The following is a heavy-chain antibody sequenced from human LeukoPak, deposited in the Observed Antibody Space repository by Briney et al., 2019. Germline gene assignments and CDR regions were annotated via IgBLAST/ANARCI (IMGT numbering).Heavy chain of an antibody. CDR2: INHSGST. D-gene: IGHD3-22*01. V-gene: IGHV4-34*01. CDR3: ARGARIRNYYYDSSGYPYYFDY. CDR1: GGSFSGYY. Sequence: TSETLSLTCAVYGGSFSGYYWSWIRQPPGKGLEWIGEINHSGSTNYNPSLKSRVTISVDTSKNQFSLKLSSVTAADTAVYYYARGARIRNYYYDSSGYPYYFDYWGQGTLVTVSS. J-gene: IGHJ4*02.